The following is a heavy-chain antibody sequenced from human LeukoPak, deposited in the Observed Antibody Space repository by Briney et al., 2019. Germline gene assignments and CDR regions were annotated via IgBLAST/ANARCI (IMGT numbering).Heavy chain of an antibody. J-gene: IGHJ6*03. D-gene: IGHD6-13*01. CDR1: GFTFSDYG. CDR3: ARDWYSSSWYVPRYYYYYMDV. CDR2: ISGSGIST. Sequence: QSGGSLRLSCAAAGFTFSDYGMNWVRQAPGKGLEWVSGISGSGISTYYADSVKGRFTISRDNSKNTLYLQMNSLRAEDTAVYYCARDWYSSSWYVPRYYYYYMDVWGKGTTVTVSS. V-gene: IGHV3-23*01.